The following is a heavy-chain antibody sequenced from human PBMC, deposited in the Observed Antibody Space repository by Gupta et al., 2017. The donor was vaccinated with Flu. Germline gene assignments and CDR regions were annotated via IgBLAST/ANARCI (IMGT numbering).Heavy chain of an antibody. CDR3: ARNKPCGGDCYYFDR. CDR1: GDTFSSST. D-gene: IGHD2-21*02. CDR2: MLPVLGAS. Sequence: QVQVVQCGAEVKKPGSSVKVARKASGDTFSSSTFNWVRQAAGQGLEWMGDMLPVLGASNYAQKFRGRVTISADESTNTVYMELSSLIFEDTAVFYCARNKPCGGDCYYFDRWGQGTLVIVSS. J-gene: IGHJ4*02. V-gene: IGHV1-69*01.